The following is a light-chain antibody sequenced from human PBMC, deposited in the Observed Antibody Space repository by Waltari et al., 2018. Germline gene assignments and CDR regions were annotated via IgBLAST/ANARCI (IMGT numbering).Light chain of an antibody. CDR1: SSDIGGYSF. V-gene: IGLV2-14*03. Sequence: QSALTQPASVSGSPGQSITISCTGTSSDIGGYSFVSWYQQHPGSAPKVIIYDVRSRPSVVSDLFSCSKSGNTAYLTISGLQTDDEADYYCCSYTRSNSVVFGGGTKLTVL. CDR3: CSYTRSNSVV. CDR2: DVR. J-gene: IGLJ2*01.